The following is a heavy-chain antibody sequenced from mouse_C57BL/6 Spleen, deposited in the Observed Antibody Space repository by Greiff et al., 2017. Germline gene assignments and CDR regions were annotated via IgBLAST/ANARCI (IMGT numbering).Heavy chain of an antibody. Sequence: EVQLQQPGPVLVKPGASVKMSCKASGYTFTDYYMNWVKQSHGKSLEWIGFINPYNGGTSYNQKFKGKATLTVDKSSSTAYMALNSLTSEDSAVYYSARSNFDYWGQGTTLTVSS. J-gene: IGHJ2*01. V-gene: IGHV1-19*01. CDR3: ARSNFDY. CDR2: INPYNGGT. CDR1: GYTFTDYY.